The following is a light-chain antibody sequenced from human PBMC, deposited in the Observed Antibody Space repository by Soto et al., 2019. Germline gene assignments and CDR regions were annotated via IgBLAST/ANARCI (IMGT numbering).Light chain of an antibody. CDR3: QQYYSYST. V-gene: IGKV1-5*03. Sequence: DIQMTQSPSTLSASVGDRVTITCRASQSISSWLAWYQQKPGKAPKLLIYKASSLASGVPSRFSGSGSGTEFTLTISSLQPDDFATYYCQQYYSYSTLGQGTKLEIK. J-gene: IGKJ2*01. CDR2: KAS. CDR1: QSISSW.